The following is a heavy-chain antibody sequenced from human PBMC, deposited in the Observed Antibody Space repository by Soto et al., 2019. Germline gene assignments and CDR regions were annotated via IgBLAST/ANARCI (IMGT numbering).Heavy chain of an antibody. Sequence: ASGKVSCKSSGYTFTSYDINWVRQATGQGLEWMGWMNPNSGNTGYAQKFQGRVTMTRNTSISTAYMELSSLRSEDTAVYYCARVRSLDIVVVPAAYPNWFDPWGQGTLVTVSS. V-gene: IGHV1-8*01. J-gene: IGHJ5*02. D-gene: IGHD2-2*03. CDR1: GYTFTSYD. CDR3: ARVRSLDIVVVPAAYPNWFDP. CDR2: MNPNSGNT.